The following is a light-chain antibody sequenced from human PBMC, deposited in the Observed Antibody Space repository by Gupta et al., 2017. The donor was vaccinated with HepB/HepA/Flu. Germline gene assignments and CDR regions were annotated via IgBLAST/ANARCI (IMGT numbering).Light chain of an antibody. CDR3: QQYFSLPLT. CDR2: GAS. J-gene: IGKJ4*01. Sequence: EIVLTQSQDTLSLSPGERATLSCRASQSVSSNYLAWYQQKPVQAPRLLIYGASTRATGIPDRFSGSGSGTDFTLTISRLDPEDFSVYYSQQYFSLPLTFGGGTKVEIK. V-gene: IGKV3-20*01. CDR1: QSVSSNY.